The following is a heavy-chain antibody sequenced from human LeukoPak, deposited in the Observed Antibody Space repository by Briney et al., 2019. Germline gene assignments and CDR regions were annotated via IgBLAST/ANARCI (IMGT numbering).Heavy chain of an antibody. CDR1: GFTFSSYG. CDR3: ARDRGRYSSSWSLDY. Sequence: GGSLRLSCAASGFTFSSYGMHWVRQAPGKGLEWVAVISYDGSNKYYADSVKGRFTISRDNSKNTLYLQMNSLRAEDTAVYYCARDRGRYSSSWSLDYWGQGTLVTVSS. J-gene: IGHJ4*02. CDR2: ISYDGSNK. V-gene: IGHV3-30*03. D-gene: IGHD6-13*01.